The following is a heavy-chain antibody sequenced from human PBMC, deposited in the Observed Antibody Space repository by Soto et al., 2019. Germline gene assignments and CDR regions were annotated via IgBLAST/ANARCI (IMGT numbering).Heavy chain of an antibody. D-gene: IGHD3-3*01. CDR2: INSDGSST. CDR3: ARGAKIFGVASRGFDP. CDR1: GFTFSSYW. J-gene: IGHJ5*02. Sequence: PGGSLRLSCVASGFTFSSYWMHWVRQAPGKGLVWVSRINSDGSSTSYADSVKGRFTISRDSAKNTLYLQMNSLRAEDTAVYYCARGAKIFGVASRGFDPWGQGTLVTVSS. V-gene: IGHV3-74*01.